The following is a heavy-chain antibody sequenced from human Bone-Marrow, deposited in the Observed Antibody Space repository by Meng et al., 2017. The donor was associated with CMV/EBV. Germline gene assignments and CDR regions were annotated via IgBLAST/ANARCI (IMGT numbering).Heavy chain of an antibody. CDR3: AREDSSGHGEYYFDY. CDR2: ISYDGSNK. CDR1: GLTFSSYG. J-gene: IGHJ4*02. Sequence: GESLKISCAASGLTFSSYGMHWVRQAPGKGLEWVAVISYDGSNKYYADSVKGRFTISRDNSKNTLYLQMNSLRAEDTAVYYCAREDSSGHGEYYFDYWGQGTLVTVSS. D-gene: IGHD3-10*01. V-gene: IGHV3-30*19.